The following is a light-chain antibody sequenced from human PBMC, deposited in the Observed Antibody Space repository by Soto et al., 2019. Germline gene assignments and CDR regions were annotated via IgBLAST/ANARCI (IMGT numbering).Light chain of an antibody. CDR1: QSLRSS. Sequence: ETMMTQSPDTLSVSLGERATISCRASQSLRSSLAWYQQKPGQTPRLLIYDASTRATGIPSRFSGSGSGTDGTLTISGLQSALFAVYYCQQYKHWPQTFGQGTKVEIK. CDR2: DAS. V-gene: IGKV3-15*01. CDR3: QQYKHWPQT. J-gene: IGKJ1*01.